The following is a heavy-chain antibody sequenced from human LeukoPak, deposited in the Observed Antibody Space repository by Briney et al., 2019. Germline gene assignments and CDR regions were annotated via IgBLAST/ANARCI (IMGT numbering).Heavy chain of an antibody. Sequence: GGSLRLSCAASGFTFSKAWMSWVRQAPGKGLEWVGRIKTKTEGETRDYAAPVQGRFTISRDDSKNTLSLQMNSLKTEDTAVYYCITYYYVGYFDSWGQGTLVTVSS. J-gene: IGHJ4*02. D-gene: IGHD3-10*02. CDR1: GFTFSKAW. CDR3: ITYYYVGYFDS. V-gene: IGHV3-15*01. CDR2: IKTKTEGETR.